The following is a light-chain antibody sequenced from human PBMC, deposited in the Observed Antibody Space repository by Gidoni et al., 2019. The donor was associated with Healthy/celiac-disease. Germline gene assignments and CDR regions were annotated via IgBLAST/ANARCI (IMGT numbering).Light chain of an antibody. J-gene: IGLJ3*02. Sequence: SVPTQPPSVSRAPGQRVTISCTGSSSNIVAGYAVHWYQQLPGTAPKAVIYDNTYRPSGVPDRFSASKSGTSASLAITGLQAEDEADYYCQTYDDSLSWVFGGGTKVTVL. V-gene: IGLV1-40*01. CDR1: SSNIVAGYA. CDR3: QTYDDSLSWV. CDR2: DNT.